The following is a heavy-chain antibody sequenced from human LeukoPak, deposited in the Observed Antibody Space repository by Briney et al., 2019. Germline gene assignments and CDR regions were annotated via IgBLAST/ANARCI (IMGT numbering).Heavy chain of an antibody. CDR3: ARRRPDYYDSSGYYREDY. V-gene: IGHV3-21*01. Sequence: GGSLRLSCAASGFTFSSYSMNWVRQAPGKGLEWVSSISSSSSYIYYADSVKGRFTISRDNAKNSLYLQMNSLRAEDTAVYCCARRRPDYYDSSGYYREDYWGQGTLVTVSS. CDR2: ISSSSSYI. D-gene: IGHD3-22*01. J-gene: IGHJ4*02. CDR1: GFTFSSYS.